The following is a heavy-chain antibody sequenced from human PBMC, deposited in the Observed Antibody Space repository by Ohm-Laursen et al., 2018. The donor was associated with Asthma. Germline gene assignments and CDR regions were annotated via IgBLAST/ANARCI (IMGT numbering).Heavy chain of an antibody. Sequence: GSLRLSCAAPGFTFSTYCMLWVRQAPGKGLVWVSRINTDGSTTSYADSVRGRFTISRDNAKNTLYLQMSSLRAEDTAVYYCARETGNWFDPWGQGTLVTVSS. V-gene: IGHV3-74*01. CDR1: GFTFSTYC. D-gene: IGHD1-14*01. J-gene: IGHJ5*02. CDR2: INTDGSTT. CDR3: ARETGNWFDP.